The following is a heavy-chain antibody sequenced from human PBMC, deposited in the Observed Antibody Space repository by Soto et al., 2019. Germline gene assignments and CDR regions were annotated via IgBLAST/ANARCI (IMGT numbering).Heavy chain of an antibody. CDR3: VRDSHGEY. CDR2: IDHDGPT. CDR1: GFTFSNYW. J-gene: IGHJ4*02. V-gene: IGHV3-74*01. Sequence: EVQLVESGGGLVQPGGSLRLSCAGSGFTFSNYWMHWVRQAPGKGLEWVSRIDHDGPTDYADSVRGRFTIPRDNAANTLYLQMNSLRPEDTAVYYCVRDSHGEYWGQGTLVTVSS.